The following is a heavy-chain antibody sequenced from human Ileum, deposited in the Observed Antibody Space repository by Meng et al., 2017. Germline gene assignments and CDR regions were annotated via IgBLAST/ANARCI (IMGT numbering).Heavy chain of an antibody. CDR1: GFTFSSSW. J-gene: IGHJ4*02. CDR3: AFTLLASPSALTN. V-gene: IGHV3-74*01. D-gene: IGHD3-3*01. Sequence: VRPAGSGGGLAQPGGSLGLSCTAPGFTFSSSWVHWFRQAPGRGLAWVSRIIGDGSGANYADSVEGRFTVSRDNAKNTAYLQMSGLRAEDTAVYYCAFTLLASPSALTNWGQGTLVTVSS. CDR2: IIGDGSGA.